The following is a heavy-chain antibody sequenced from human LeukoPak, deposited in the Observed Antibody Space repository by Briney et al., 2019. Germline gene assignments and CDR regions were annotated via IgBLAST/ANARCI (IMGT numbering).Heavy chain of an antibody. Sequence: GGSLRLSCAASGFTFSSYSMNWVRQAPGKGLEWVSYISSSSSTIYYADSVKGRFTISRDNAKNSLHLQMNSLRAEDTAVYYCARSGLNRFDYWGQGTLVTVSS. V-gene: IGHV3-48*01. CDR2: ISSSSSTI. J-gene: IGHJ4*02. CDR1: GFTFSSYS. D-gene: IGHD2-15*01. CDR3: ARSGLNRFDY.